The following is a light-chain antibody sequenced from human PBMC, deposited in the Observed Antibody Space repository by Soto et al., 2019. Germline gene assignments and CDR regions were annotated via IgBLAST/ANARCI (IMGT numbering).Light chain of an antibody. J-gene: IGKJ1*01. V-gene: IGKV1-39*01. CDR1: QGISTY. CDR3: QQSYSLRT. CDR2: AAS. Sequence: DIQMTQSPSSLSASVGDRVTITCRASQGISTYLNWYRQKPGKAPKLLIYAASSLQSGVPSRFSGSGSGTDFTLTISSLQPEDFATYYCQQSYSLRTFGQGTKVEIK.